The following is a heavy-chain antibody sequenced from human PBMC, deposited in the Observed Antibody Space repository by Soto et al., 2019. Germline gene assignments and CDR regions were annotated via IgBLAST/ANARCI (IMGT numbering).Heavy chain of an antibody. CDR2: TSYDGSDK. Sequence: ESGGGVVQPGTSLRVSCVGSGFTFRSYVIHWVRQAPGKGLEWVALTSYDGSDKYYDDSVRGRFTISRDNSRNTVDLQMDRLRLEDTALYYCARWGTTGGLDVWGQGTLVSV. CDR3: ARWGTTGGLDV. J-gene: IGHJ1*01. D-gene: IGHD3-16*01. V-gene: IGHV3-30*19. CDR1: GFTFRSYV.